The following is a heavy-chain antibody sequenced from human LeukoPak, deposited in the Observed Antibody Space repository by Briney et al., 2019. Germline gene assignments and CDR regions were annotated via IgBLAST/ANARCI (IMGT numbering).Heavy chain of an antibody. CDR3: ARALGATLSGGY. V-gene: IGHV1-2*02. Sequence: ASVKVSCKASGYSFTGKYLYWVRQAPGQGLEWMGCINPSTGATNYAQRFQGRVTMTRDTSISTAYMDLSTLTSDDTAVYYCARALGATLSGGYWGQGTLVTVSS. CDR2: INPSTGAT. J-gene: IGHJ4*02. D-gene: IGHD3-10*02. CDR1: GYSFTGKY.